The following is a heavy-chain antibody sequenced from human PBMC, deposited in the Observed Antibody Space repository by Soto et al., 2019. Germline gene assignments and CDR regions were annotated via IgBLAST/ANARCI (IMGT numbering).Heavy chain of an antibody. CDR1: GYTFTSYD. CDR3: AREKKTGTLDY. J-gene: IGHJ4*02. CDR2: INAGNGNT. V-gene: IGHV1-3*01. Sequence: GASVKVSCKASGYTFTSYDMHWVRQAPGQRLEWMGWINAGNGNTKYSQKFQGRVTITRDTSASTAYMELSSLRSEDTAVYYCAREKKTGTLDYWGRGTLVPVSS. D-gene: IGHD1-1*01.